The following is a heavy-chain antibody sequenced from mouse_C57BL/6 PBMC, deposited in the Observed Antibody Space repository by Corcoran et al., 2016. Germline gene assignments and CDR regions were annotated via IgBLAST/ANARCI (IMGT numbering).Heavy chain of an antibody. V-gene: IGHV1-80*01. J-gene: IGHJ2*01. Sequence: QVQLQQSGAELVKPGASVKISCKASGYAFSSYWMNWVKQRPGKGLEWIGQIYPGDGDTNYNGKFKGKATLTEDKSSSTAYMQLSSLTSEDSAVYFGARRYYFGSSFDSDYWVQCTTLTVSS. D-gene: IGHD1-1*01. CDR3: ARRYYFGSSFDSDY. CDR2: IYPGDGDT. CDR1: GYAFSSYW.